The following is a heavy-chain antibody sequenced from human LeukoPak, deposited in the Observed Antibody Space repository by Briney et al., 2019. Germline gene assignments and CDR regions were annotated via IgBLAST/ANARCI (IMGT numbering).Heavy chain of an antibody. CDR3: AIDLPGVVWFGK. V-gene: IGHV3-23*01. CDR2: ITTSGGNT. D-gene: IGHD3-10*01. Sequence: PGGSLRLSCAASGFTFSSHSMTWVRQAPGKGLEWVSSITTSGGNTYYAESVKGRFTISKDNSKNTLSLQMSSLRVEDTAVYYCAIDLPGVVWFGKWGQGTLVSVCS. J-gene: IGHJ4*02. CDR1: GFTFSSHS.